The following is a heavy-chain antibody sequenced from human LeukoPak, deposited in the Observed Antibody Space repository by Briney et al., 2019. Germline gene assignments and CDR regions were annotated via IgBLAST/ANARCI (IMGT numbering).Heavy chain of an antibody. CDR3: ARVGYDILTGYYRYGMDV. J-gene: IGHJ6*04. Sequence: GASVKVSCKASGYTFTSYAMHWVRQAPGQRLEWMGWINAGNGNTKYSQKFQGRVTITRDTSASTAYMELSSLRSEDTAVYSCARVGYDILTGYYRYGMDVWGKGTTVTVSS. V-gene: IGHV1-3*01. CDR2: INAGNGNT. CDR1: GYTFTSYA. D-gene: IGHD3-9*01.